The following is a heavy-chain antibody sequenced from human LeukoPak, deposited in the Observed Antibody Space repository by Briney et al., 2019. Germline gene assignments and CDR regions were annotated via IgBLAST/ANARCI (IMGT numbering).Heavy chain of an antibody. CDR1: GGSISDYY. Sequence: SETLSLTCRVSGGSISDYYWSWIRQPPGKGLEWIGYSYYSGITNFNPSLKSRVTISVDTSKNQLSLKMTSVTAADTAVYYCARGYTFPYYYMDIWGKGTTVTVSS. J-gene: IGHJ6*03. CDR3: ARGYTFPYYYMDI. D-gene: IGHD2-2*02. CDR2: SYYSGIT. V-gene: IGHV4-59*01.